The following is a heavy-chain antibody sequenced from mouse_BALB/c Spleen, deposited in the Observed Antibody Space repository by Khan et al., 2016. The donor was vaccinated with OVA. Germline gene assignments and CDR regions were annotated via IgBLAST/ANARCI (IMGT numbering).Heavy chain of an antibody. V-gene: IGHV1S41*01. CDR3: TRSNYYGNSFYAMDY. J-gene: IGHJ4*01. CDR2: VSPGSGSP. CDR1: GYTFTSYW. D-gene: IGHD1-1*01. Sequence: DLVKPGASVKLSCKASGYTFTSYWINWIKQRPGQGLEWIGRVSPGSGSPYYNEIFKGKATVTVDKSSSTAYIQLNSLSSGDSAVYFCTRSNYYGNSFYAMDYWGQGTSVTVSS.